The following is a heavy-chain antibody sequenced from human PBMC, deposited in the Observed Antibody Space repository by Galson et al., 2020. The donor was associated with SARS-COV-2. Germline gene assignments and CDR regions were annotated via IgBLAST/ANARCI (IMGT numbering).Heavy chain of an antibody. CDR2: ISYDGSNK. D-gene: IGHD3-22*01. Sequence: GGSLRLSCAASGFTFSSYAMHWVRQAPGKGLEWVAVISYDGSNKYYADSVKGRFTISRDNSKNTLYLQMNSLRAEDTAVYYCARVKGLYHYYYGMDVWGQGTMVTVSS. J-gene: IGHJ6*02. V-gene: IGHV3-30-3*01. CDR1: GFTFSSYA. CDR3: ARVKGLYHYYYGMDV.